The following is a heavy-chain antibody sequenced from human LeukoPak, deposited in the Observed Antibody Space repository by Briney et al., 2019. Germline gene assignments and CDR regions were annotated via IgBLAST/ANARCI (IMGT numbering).Heavy chain of an antibody. CDR1: EYTFIDYY. CDR2: INPSGGST. Sequence: ASVKVSCKASEYTFIDYYMHWVRQAPGQGLEWMGIINPSGGSTSYAQKFQGRVTMTRDMSTSTVYMELSSLRSEDTAVYYCARDARHSSGWYEGSYFDYWGQGTLVTVSS. D-gene: IGHD6-19*01. V-gene: IGHV1-46*01. J-gene: IGHJ4*02. CDR3: ARDARHSSGWYEGSYFDY.